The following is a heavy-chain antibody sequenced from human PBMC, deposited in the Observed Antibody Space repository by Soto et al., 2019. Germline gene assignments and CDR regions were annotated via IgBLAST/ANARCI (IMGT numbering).Heavy chain of an antibody. D-gene: IGHD2-2*01. CDR1: GLTFDRYG. V-gene: IGHV3-33*01. Sequence: GGSLRLSCAASGLTFDRYGMQWVRQAPGKGLEWVAVIWSDGSTEYYADSVKGRFTISRDNSKNTMYLQMNSLRGEDTGVYYCARGRIPSAIFDWFDPWGQGTLVTVSS. CDR3: ARGRIPSAIFDWFDP. CDR2: IWSDGSTE. J-gene: IGHJ5*02.